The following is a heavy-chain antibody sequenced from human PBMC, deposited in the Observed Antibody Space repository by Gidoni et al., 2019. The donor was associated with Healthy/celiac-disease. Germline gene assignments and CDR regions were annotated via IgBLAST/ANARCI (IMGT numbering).Heavy chain of an antibody. D-gene: IGHD3-10*01. CDR1: GFSLSTSGVG. V-gene: IGHV2-5*02. CDR3: AHDGSGSYYHLTNFDH. Sequence: QITLKESGPTLVKPTQTLTLTCTFSGFSLSTSGVGVGWIRQPPGKALEWLALIYWDDDKRYSPSLKSRLTITKDTSKNQVVLTMTNMDPVDTATYYCAHDGSGSYYHLTNFDHWGQGTLVTVSS. J-gene: IGHJ4*02. CDR2: IYWDDDK.